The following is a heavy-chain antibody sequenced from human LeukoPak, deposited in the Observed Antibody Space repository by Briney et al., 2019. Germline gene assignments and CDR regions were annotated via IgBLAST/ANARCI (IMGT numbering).Heavy chain of an antibody. CDR2: ISASGGST. D-gene: IGHD6-19*01. V-gene: IGHV3-23*01. Sequence: GGSLRLSCAASGFTFSNYAMSWVRQAPGKGLEWVSTISASGGSTYYVDSVKGRFTISRDNSKNTLYLQMNSLRAEDTAVYYCEKDILSSGWPHAFDIWGQGTMVTVSS. CDR1: GFTFSNYA. J-gene: IGHJ3*02. CDR3: EKDILSSGWPHAFDI.